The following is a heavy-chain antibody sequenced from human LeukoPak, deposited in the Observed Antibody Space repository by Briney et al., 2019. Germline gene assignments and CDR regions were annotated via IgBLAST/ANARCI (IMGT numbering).Heavy chain of an antibody. CDR3: ARYSNGVVVPAAMAYGMDV. CDR2: INHSGST. D-gene: IGHD2-2*01. CDR1: GGSFIDYH. J-gene: IGHJ6*02. Sequence: PSETLSLTCAVYGGSFIDYHWSWIRQPPGKGLEWIGEINHSGSTNYNPSLKSRVTISVDTSKNQFSLKLSSVTAADTAVYYCARYSNGVVVPAAMAYGMDVWGQGTTVTVSS. V-gene: IGHV4-34*01.